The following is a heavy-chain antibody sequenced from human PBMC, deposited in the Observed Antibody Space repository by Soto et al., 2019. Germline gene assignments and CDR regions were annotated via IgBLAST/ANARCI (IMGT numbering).Heavy chain of an antibody. CDR3: ARANVREDYYYGMDV. CDR2: IYYSGST. D-gene: IGHD4-17*01. J-gene: IGHJ6*02. Sequence: QVQLQESGPGLVKPSETLSLTCTVSGGSISSYYWSWIRQPPGKGLEWIGYIYYSGSTNYNPSLKSRVTIAVDTSKNQFSLKLSSVTAAATAVYYCARANVREDYYYGMDVWGQGTTVTVSS. CDR1: GGSISSYY. V-gene: IGHV4-59*01.